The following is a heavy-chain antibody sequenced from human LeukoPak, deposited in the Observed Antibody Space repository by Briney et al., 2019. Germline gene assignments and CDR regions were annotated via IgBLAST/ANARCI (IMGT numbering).Heavy chain of an antibody. V-gene: IGHV3-15*07. CDR2: IKNKRDGDGA. D-gene: IGHD4-23*01. CDR1: GFTFSSYA. CDR3: TTYYGGRPG. Sequence: GRSLRLSCAASGFTFSSYAMHWVRQAPGRGLEWVARIKNKRDGDGADYGAPVKGRFTISRDDSRSTLYLQMTSLKTEDTAVYYCTTYYGGRPGWGQGTLVTVSS. J-gene: IGHJ1*01.